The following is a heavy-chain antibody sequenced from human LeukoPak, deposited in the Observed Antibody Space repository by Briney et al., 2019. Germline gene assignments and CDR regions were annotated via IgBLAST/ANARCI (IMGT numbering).Heavy chain of an antibody. Sequence: SVKVSCKASGGTFSSYAISWVRQAPGQGLEWMGGIIPIFGTANYAQRFQGRVTITADESTSTAYMELSSLRSEDTAVYYCALPNGAARPKPQLKFDYWGQGTLVTVSS. CDR1: GGTFSSYA. V-gene: IGHV1-69*13. CDR2: IIPIFGTA. CDR3: ALPNGAARPKPQLKFDY. J-gene: IGHJ4*02. D-gene: IGHD6-6*01.